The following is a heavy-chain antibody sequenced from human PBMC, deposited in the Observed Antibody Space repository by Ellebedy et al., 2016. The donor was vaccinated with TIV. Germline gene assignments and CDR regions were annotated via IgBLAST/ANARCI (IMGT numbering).Heavy chain of an antibody. D-gene: IGHD6-25*01. CDR3: ARDRGAASFDP. CDR1: GYTISSASY. J-gene: IGHJ5*02. V-gene: IGHV4-38-2*02. CDR2: IFPSWST. Sequence: MPSETLSLTCTVSGYTISSASYCGWFRQPPGEGLDWLGSIFPSWSTYYNPSLKSRVTISVDTSKNQFFLKLSVVTAADTAVYYCARDRGAASFDPWGQGTLVTVSS.